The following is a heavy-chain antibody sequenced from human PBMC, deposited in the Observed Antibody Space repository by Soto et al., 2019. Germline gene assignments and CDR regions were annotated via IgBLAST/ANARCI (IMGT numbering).Heavy chain of an antibody. CDR3: AKSTKPRYYYMYV. Sequence: GGSLRLSCAASGFTFSSYAMSWVRQAPGKGLEWVSAISGSGGSTYYADSVKGRFTISRDNSKNTLYLQMNSLRAEDTAVYYCAKSTKPRYYYMYVCAKRNTVTVSS. D-gene: IGHD1-1*01. CDR1: GFTFSSYA. V-gene: IGHV3-23*01. CDR2: ISGSGGST. J-gene: IGHJ6*03.